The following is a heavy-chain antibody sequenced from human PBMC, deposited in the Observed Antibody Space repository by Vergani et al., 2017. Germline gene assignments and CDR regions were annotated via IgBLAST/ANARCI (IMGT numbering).Heavy chain of an antibody. CDR1: GGSFSGYY. J-gene: IGHJ4*02. CDR2: INHSGST. CDR3: ARGSREIVVVITAIYYFDY. V-gene: IGHV4-34*01. D-gene: IGHD3-22*01. Sequence: QVQLQQWGAGLLKPSETLSLTCAVYGGSFSGYYWSWIRQPPGKGLEWIGEINHSGSTNYNPSLKSRVTISVDTSKNPFSLKLSSVTAADTAVYYCARGSREIVVVITAIYYFDYWGQGTLVTVSS.